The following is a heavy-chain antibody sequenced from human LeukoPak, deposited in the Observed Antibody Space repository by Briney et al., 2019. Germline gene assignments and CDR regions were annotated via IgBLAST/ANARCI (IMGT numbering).Heavy chain of an antibody. J-gene: IGHJ6*02. CDR1: GFTFSSYG. Sequence: GGSLRLSCAASGFTFSSYGMHWVRQAPGKGLEWVAVISYDGSNKYYADSVKGRFTISRDNSKNTLYLQMNSLRAEDTAVYYCSKDVQHYYDYYCYYYGMDVWGQGTTVTVSS. V-gene: IGHV3-30*18. CDR3: SKDVQHYYDYYCYYYGMDV. D-gene: IGHD3-16*01. CDR2: ISYDGSNK.